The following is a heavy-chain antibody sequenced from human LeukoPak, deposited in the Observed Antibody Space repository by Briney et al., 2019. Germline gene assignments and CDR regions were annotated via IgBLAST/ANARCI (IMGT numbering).Heavy chain of an antibody. CDR2: ISGSGGST. D-gene: IGHD3-22*01. CDR3: AKELAPVYGIVVGYFDY. Sequence: QPGGSLRLSCAASGFTFSSYALSWVRQAPGKGLEWVSAISGSGGSTYYADSVKGRFTISRDNSKNTLYLQMNSLRAEDTAVYYCAKELAPVYGIVVGYFDYWGQGTLVTVSS. CDR1: GFTFSSYA. J-gene: IGHJ4*02. V-gene: IGHV3-23*01.